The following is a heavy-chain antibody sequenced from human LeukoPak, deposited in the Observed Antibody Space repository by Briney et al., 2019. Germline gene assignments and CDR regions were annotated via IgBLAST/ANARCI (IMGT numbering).Heavy chain of an antibody. CDR3: ARVRPKLLWFGNWFDP. CDR2: MNPNSGNT. D-gene: IGHD3-10*01. CDR1: GYTFTSYD. V-gene: IGHV1-8*02. J-gene: IGHJ5*02. Sequence: GASVKVSCKASGYTFTSYDINWVRQATGQGLEWMGWMNPNSGNTGYAQKLQGRVTMTTDTSTSTAYMELRSLRSDDTAVYYCARVRPKLLWFGNWFDPWGQGTLVTVSS.